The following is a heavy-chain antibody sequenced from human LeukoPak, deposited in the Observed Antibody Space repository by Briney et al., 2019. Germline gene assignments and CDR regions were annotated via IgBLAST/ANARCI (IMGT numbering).Heavy chain of an antibody. Sequence: GESLKISCEVSGHRFTNHWIGWVRQMPGKGLEWMGIIYPGDSDTRYSPSFQGQVTISADKSISTAYLQWSSLKASDTAMYYCARLLETQYYFDYWGQGTLVTVSS. V-gene: IGHV5-51*01. J-gene: IGHJ4*02. CDR3: ARLLETQYYFDY. CDR2: IYPGDSDT. CDR1: GHRFTNHW. D-gene: IGHD2-21*01.